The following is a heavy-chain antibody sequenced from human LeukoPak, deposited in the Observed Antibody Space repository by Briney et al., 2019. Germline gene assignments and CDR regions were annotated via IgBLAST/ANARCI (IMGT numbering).Heavy chain of an antibody. CDR1: GYTFTSYY. CDR2: INPSGGST. D-gene: IGHD3-22*01. J-gene: IGHJ4*02. Sequence: ASVKVSCKASGYTFTSYYMHWVRQAPGQELEWMGIINPSGGSTSYAQKFQGRVTMTRDTSTSTVYMELSSLRSEDTAVYYCARVVKYYYDSSGYPVTNYFDYWGQGTLVTVSS. CDR3: ARVVKYYYDSSGYPVTNYFDY. V-gene: IGHV1-46*01.